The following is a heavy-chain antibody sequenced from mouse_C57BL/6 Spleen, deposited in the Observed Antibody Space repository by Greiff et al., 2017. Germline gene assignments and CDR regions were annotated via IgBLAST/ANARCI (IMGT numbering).Heavy chain of an antibody. CDR3: ARGYDGYPFDY. J-gene: IGHJ2*01. CDR1: GYTFTSYW. D-gene: IGHD2-3*01. Sequence: QVQLQQPGAELVRPGSSVKLSCKASGYTFTSYWMDWVKQRPGQGLEWIGNIYPSDSETHYNQKFKDKATLTVDKSSSTAYMQLSSLTSEDSAVYYCARGYDGYPFDYWGQGTTLTVSS. V-gene: IGHV1-61*01. CDR2: IYPSDSET.